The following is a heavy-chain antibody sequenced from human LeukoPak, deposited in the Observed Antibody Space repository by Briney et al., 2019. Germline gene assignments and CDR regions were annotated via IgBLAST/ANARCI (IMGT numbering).Heavy chain of an antibody. Sequence: SETLSLTCTVSGGSISSGGYYWSWIRQHPGKGLEWIGYIYYSGSTYYNPSLKSRVTISVDTSKNQFSLKLSSVTAADTAVYYCARVGGTNYYYYGMDVWGQGTTVTVSS. J-gene: IGHJ6*02. CDR1: GGSISSGGYY. D-gene: IGHD1-26*01. V-gene: IGHV4-31*03. CDR3: ARVGGTNYYYYGMDV. CDR2: IYYSGST.